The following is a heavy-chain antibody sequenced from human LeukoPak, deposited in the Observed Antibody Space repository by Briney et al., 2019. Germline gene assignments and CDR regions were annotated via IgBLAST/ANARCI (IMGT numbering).Heavy chain of an antibody. D-gene: IGHD2-15*01. CDR2: IKPSVGST. Sequence: ASLKVSCTASGYTFTIYYMHWVRQAPGQGLEWMRIIKPSVGSTSYAQRFQGRVTMTRDTSTSTVYMELSSLRSEDTAVYYCARGFVVVAGPYGMDVWGQGTTVTVSS. J-gene: IGHJ6*02. CDR1: GYTFTIYY. CDR3: ARGFVVVAGPYGMDV. V-gene: IGHV1-46*01.